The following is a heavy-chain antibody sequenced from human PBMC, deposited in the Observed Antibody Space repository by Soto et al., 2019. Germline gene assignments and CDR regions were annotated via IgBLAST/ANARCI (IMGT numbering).Heavy chain of an antibody. D-gene: IGHD3-22*01. V-gene: IGHV4-31*03. CDR2: IHYSGNT. CDR1: GDSIGTGGYY. J-gene: IGHJ4*02. Sequence: QVQLQESGPGLVKPSQTLSLTCTVSGDSIGTGGYYWHWIRQHPGKGPEWIGYIHYSGNTYYNPSLKSRLTISLDTSKNQFSLHLRSVTAADTPVYYCATNHDDISGRTPLLFDSWGQGTLVTVSS. CDR3: ATNHDDISGRTPLLFDS.